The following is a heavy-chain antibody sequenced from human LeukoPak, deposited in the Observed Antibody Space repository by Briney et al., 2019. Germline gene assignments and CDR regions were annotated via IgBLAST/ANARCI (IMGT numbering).Heavy chain of an antibody. V-gene: IGHV1-18*01. D-gene: IGHD2-2*01. Sequence: ASVKVSCKASGYTFTSYGISWVRQAPGQGLEWMGWISAYNGNTNYAQKLQGRVTMTTDTSTSTAYMELRSLRSDDTAVYYCARVIVFCSSTSCSANYFDYWGQGTLVTVSS. CDR3: ARVIVFCSSTSCSANYFDY. CDR1: GYTFTSYG. CDR2: ISAYNGNT. J-gene: IGHJ4*02.